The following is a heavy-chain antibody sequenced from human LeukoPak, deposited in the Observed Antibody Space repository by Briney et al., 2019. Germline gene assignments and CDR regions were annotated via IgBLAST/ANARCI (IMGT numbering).Heavy chain of an antibody. J-gene: IGHJ4*02. V-gene: IGHV1-18*01. CDR1: GYTFTTYG. Sequence: APVKVSCKASGYTFTTYGITWVRQAPGQGLEWMGWISTYSGNTNYALKFQGRLTMTTDTSTSTVNMELRSLRSDDTAVYYCARDMVQYTHGGGGYWGQGTLVTVSS. CDR3: ARDMVQYTHGGGGY. D-gene: IGHD4/OR15-4a*01. CDR2: ISTYSGNT.